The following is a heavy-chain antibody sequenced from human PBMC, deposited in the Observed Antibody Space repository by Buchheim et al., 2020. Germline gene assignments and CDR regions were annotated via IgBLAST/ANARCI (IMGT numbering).Heavy chain of an antibody. CDR1: GFTFSRNW. CDR2: IDADGTRT. V-gene: IGHV3-74*01. D-gene: IGHD3-10*01. CDR3: TTGTGGSGSPLGAF. Sequence: EVQLVESGGGLVQPGGSLRLPCEVSGFTFSRNWMHWVRQAPGKGLVWVSRIDADGTRTTYADSVRGRFNISRDNAKNTVYLQMNRLRAEDTAVYYCTTGTGGSGSPLGAFWGQGTL. J-gene: IGHJ4*02.